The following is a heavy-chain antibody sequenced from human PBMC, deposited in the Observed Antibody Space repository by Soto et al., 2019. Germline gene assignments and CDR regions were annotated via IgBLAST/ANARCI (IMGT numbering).Heavy chain of an antibody. CDR1: GFTFSSYG. D-gene: IGHD3-10*01. Sequence: QVQLVESGGGVVQPGRSLRLSCAASGFTFSSYGMHWVRQAPGKGLERVAVIWYDGSNKYYADSVKGRFTISRDNSKNTLYLQMNSLRAEDTAVYYCARYSYYYGSGSYFDYWGQGTLVTVSS. CDR2: IWYDGSNK. V-gene: IGHV3-33*01. J-gene: IGHJ4*02. CDR3: ARYSYYYGSGSYFDY.